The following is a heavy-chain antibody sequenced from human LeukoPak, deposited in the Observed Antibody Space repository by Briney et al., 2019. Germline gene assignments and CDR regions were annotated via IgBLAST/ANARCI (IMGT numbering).Heavy chain of an antibody. CDR3: ASMSGGEDDC. D-gene: IGHD2-21*01. V-gene: IGHV3-66*01. J-gene: IGHJ4*02. CDR1: GFTVSSNY. Sequence: GGSLRLSCAASGFTVSSNYMSWVRQAPGKGLEWVSVIYSGGSTYYADSVKGRFTISRDNTKNMLYLQMNNLRAEDTAVYYCASMSGGEDDCWGQGTLVTVSS. CDR2: IYSGGST.